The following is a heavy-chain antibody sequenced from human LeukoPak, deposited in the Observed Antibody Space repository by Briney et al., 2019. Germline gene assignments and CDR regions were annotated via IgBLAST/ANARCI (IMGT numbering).Heavy chain of an antibody. CDR3: AKGHTYGLGESYLDF. V-gene: IGHV3-9*01. CDR1: GYTFDDYA. J-gene: IGHJ4*02. CDR2: ISWNSGSV. Sequence: GGSLRLSCEASGYTFDDYAMHWVRQAPGKGLEWVSAISWNSGSVGYADSVKGRFTISRDNGKNSLYLQMNSLRTEDTALYYCAKGHTYGLGESYLDFWGQGTLVSVSS. D-gene: IGHD5-18*01.